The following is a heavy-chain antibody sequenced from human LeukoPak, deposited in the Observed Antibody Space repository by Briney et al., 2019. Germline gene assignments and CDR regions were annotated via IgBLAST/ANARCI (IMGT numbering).Heavy chain of an antibody. J-gene: IGHJ3*02. CDR3: ARYQTPIAAAGSRYAFDI. V-gene: IGHV4-59*02. CDR2: IYYSGST. D-gene: IGHD6-13*01. CDR1: GGSVSSYY. Sequence: SETLSLICTVSGGSVSSYYWSWIRQPPGKGLEWIGYIYYSGSTNYNPSLKSRVTMSVDTSKNQFSLKLSSVTAADTAVYYCARYQTPIAAAGSRYAFDIWGQGTMVTVSS.